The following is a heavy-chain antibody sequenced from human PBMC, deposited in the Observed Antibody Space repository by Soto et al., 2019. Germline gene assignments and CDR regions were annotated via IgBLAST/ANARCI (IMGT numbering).Heavy chain of an antibody. J-gene: IGHJ4*02. CDR3: AKDRSPYSSSWYKVFDY. Sequence: PGGSLRLSCAASGFTFSSYAMSWVRQAPGKGLEWVSAISGSGGSTYYADSVKGRFTISRDNSKNTLYLQMNSLRAEDTAVYYCAKDRSPYSSSWYKVFDYWGQGTLVTVSS. CDR1: GFTFSSYA. V-gene: IGHV3-23*01. D-gene: IGHD6-13*01. CDR2: ISGSGGST.